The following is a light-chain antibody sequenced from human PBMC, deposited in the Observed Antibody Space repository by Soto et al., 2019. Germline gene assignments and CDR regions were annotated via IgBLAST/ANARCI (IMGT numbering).Light chain of an antibody. Sequence: IRMRQSPSALSASIGDRVTITCRASQGIRNDLGWYQQKPGKAPKVLIFDASSLESGVPSRFSGSGSATEFTLTISSLQPDDFATYYCQQYSTYPWTFGQGTKVDI. J-gene: IGKJ1*01. CDR1: QGIRND. V-gene: IGKV1-17*01. CDR3: QQYSTYPWT. CDR2: DAS.